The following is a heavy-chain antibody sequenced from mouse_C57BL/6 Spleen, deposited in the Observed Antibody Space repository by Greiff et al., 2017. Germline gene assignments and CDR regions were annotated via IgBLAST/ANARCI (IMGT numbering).Heavy chain of an antibody. Sequence: QVQLQQSRAELVKPGASVKLSCKATGYTFTGYWIEWVKQRPGQGLEWIGEILPGSGSTNYNEKFKGKATITVDTSSNTAYMQLSSLTSEDSAIYYGSRSSKVHCCAMDYWGQGTSVTVSS. D-gene: IGHD2-10*02. CDR3: SRSSKVHCCAMDY. CDR2: ILPGSGST. V-gene: IGHV1-9*01. J-gene: IGHJ4*01. CDR1: GYTFTGYW.